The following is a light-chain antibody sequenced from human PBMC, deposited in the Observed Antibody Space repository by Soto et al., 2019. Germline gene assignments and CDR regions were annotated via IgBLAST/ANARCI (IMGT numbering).Light chain of an antibody. V-gene: IGLV2-23*02. J-gene: IGLJ3*02. CDR3: CSYAGDPWV. CDR1: SSDVGSYNL. Sequence: QSALTQPASVSGSPGQSITISCSGTSSDVGSYNLVSWYQHYPGKVPKVVIYEVSQRPSGVSNRFSGSKSDNTASLTISGLQAEDEADYYCCSYAGDPWVFGGGTKLTVL. CDR2: EVS.